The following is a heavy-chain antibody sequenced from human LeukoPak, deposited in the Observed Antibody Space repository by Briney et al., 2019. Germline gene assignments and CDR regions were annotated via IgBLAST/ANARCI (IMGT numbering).Heavy chain of an antibody. D-gene: IGHD3-3*01. CDR2: INHSGST. CDR1: GGSFSGYY. J-gene: IGHJ6*02. CDR3: ARHYDFWSGREIGMDV. V-gene: IGHV4-34*01. Sequence: PSETLSLTCAVYGGSFSGYYWSWIRQPPGKGLEWIGEINHSGSTNYNPSLKSRVTISVDTSKNQFSLKLSSVTAADTAVYYCARHYDFWSGREIGMDVWGQGTTVTVSS.